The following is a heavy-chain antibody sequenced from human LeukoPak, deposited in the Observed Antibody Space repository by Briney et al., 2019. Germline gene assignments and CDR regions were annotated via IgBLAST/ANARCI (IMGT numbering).Heavy chain of an antibody. D-gene: IGHD5-12*01. V-gene: IGHV4-38-2*02. CDR2: IYHSGST. CDR1: GYSISSGYY. Sequence: PSETLSLTCAVSGYSISSGYYWGWIRQPPGKGLEWIGSIYHSGSTYYNPSLKSRVTISVDTSKNQFSLKLSSVTAADTAVYYCARDGSGYVGYFDHWGQGTLVTVSS. J-gene: IGHJ4*02. CDR3: ARDGSGYVGYFDH.